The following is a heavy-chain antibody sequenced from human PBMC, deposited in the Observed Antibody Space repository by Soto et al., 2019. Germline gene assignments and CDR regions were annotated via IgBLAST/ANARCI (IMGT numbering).Heavy chain of an antibody. CDR3: ARGYSGYGSFDY. V-gene: IGHV1-18*01. Sequence: ASVKVSCKASGYTFTSYGISWVRQAPGQGLEWMGGISPYNGNTNYAQKFQGRVTMTTDKSTSTAYMELRSLRSEDTAVYYCARGYSGYGSFDYWGQGTLVTVSS. J-gene: IGHJ4*02. CDR1: GYTFTSYG. D-gene: IGHD5-12*01. CDR2: ISPYNGNT.